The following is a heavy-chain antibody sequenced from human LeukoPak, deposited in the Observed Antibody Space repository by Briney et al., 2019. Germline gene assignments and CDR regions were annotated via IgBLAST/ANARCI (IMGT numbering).Heavy chain of an antibody. CDR2: VYTFGIT. V-gene: IGHV4-4*07. J-gene: IGHJ4*02. CDR1: GGSISSHY. D-gene: IGHD3-10*01. CDR3: ARVLGGSGSYHLDY. Sequence: PSETLSLTCTVSGGSISSHYWSWLRQPAGKGLEWIGHVYTFGITNYNPSLKSRVTMSLDTSKNQFSLKLSSVTAADTAVYYCARVLGGSGSYHLDYWGQGTLVTVSS.